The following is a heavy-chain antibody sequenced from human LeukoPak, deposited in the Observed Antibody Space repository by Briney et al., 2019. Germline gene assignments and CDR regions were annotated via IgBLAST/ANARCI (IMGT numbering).Heavy chain of an antibody. Sequence: PSETLSLTCTVSGGSIGSYYWSWIRQPPGEGLEWIGYIYYSGSTNYNPSLKSRVTISVDTSKNQFSLKLSSVTAADTAVYYCARASTDYYDSTLFDYWGQGTLVTVSS. CDR1: GGSIGSYY. V-gene: IGHV4-59*01. D-gene: IGHD3-22*01. CDR2: IYYSGST. J-gene: IGHJ4*02. CDR3: ARASTDYYDSTLFDY.